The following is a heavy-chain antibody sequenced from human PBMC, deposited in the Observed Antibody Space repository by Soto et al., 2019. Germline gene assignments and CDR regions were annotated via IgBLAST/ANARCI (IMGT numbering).Heavy chain of an antibody. V-gene: IGHV3-33*01. Sequence: GGSLRLSCAASGFTFSSYGMHWVRQAPGKGLEWVAVIWYDGSNKYYADSVKGRFTISRDNSKNTLYLQMNSLRAEDTAVYYCARTVSSSSTYYYYMDVWGKGTTVTVSS. CDR3: ARTVSSSSTYYYYMDV. CDR2: IWYDGSNK. J-gene: IGHJ6*03. D-gene: IGHD6-6*01. CDR1: GFTFSSYG.